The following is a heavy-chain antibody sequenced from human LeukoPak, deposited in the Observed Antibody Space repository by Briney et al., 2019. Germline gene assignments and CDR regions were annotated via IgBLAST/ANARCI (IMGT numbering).Heavy chain of an antibody. J-gene: IGHJ6*02. CDR2: IWYDGSDK. Sequence: PGGSLRLSCAASGFTFRSYGMHWVRQAPGKGLEWEAVIWYDGSDKYYTDSVKGRFTISRDNSKNTLYLQMNSLRAEDTAVYYCARDIPRDGFNSPAYGMDVWGQGTTVTVSS. D-gene: IGHD5-24*01. CDR3: ARDIPRDGFNSPAYGMDV. V-gene: IGHV3-33*01. CDR1: GFTFRSYG.